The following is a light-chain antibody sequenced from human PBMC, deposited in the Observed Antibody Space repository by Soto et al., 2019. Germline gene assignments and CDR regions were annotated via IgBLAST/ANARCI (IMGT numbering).Light chain of an antibody. J-gene: IGKJ1*01. V-gene: IGKV1-6*01. Sequence: AILMTQSPSSLSASVGDRVTITCRASQGIRNDLAWYQQKPGKAPKLLIYEASTLQSGVPSRFSGSYSGTDFTLTIGSLQPEDFATYYCLQDFKYPRTFGQGPNVDI. CDR1: QGIRND. CDR3: LQDFKYPRT. CDR2: EAS.